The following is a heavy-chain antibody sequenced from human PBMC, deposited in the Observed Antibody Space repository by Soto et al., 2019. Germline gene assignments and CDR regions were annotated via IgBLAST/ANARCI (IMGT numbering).Heavy chain of an antibody. CDR3: ARTAAAGKYYYGMDV. V-gene: IGHV5-51*03. D-gene: IGHD6-13*01. CDR2: IYPGDSDT. J-gene: IGHJ6*02. Sequence: GESLKISCKGSGYSFTSYWIGWVRQMPGKGLERMGIIYPGDSDTRYSPNFQGQVTISADKSISTAYLQWSSLKASDTAMYYCARTAAAGKYYYGMDVWGQGTTVTVSS. CDR1: GYSFTSYW.